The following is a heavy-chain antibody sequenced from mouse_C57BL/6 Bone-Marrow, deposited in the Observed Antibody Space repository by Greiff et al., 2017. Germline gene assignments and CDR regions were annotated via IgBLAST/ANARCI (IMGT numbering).Heavy chain of an antibody. CDR3: ARPYYSIYWYFDV. Sequence: QVQLQQPGAELVKPGASVKMSCKASGYTFTSYWITWVKQRPGQGLEWIGDIYPGSGSTNYNEKFKSKATLTVDTSSSTAYMPLSSLTSEDSSVYFCARPYYSIYWYFDVWGTGTTVTVSS. V-gene: IGHV1-55*01. D-gene: IGHD2-5*01. J-gene: IGHJ1*03. CDR2: IYPGSGST. CDR1: GYTFTSYW.